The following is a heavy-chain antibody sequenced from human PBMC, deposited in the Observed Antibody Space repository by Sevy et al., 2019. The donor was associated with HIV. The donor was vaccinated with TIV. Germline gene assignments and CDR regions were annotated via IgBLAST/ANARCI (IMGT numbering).Heavy chain of an antibody. Sequence: SETLSLTCTVSGGSISNSYWSWIRQPPGKGLEWIGYIYYSGSTNYNPSLKSRVTMSIDTSKYQFSLNLSSVTAADTAVYYCARGGGYYISGSLWGQGTLVTVSS. D-gene: IGHD3-10*01. J-gene: IGHJ4*02. CDR1: GGSISNSY. CDR2: IYYSGST. CDR3: ARGGGYYISGSL. V-gene: IGHV4-59*01.